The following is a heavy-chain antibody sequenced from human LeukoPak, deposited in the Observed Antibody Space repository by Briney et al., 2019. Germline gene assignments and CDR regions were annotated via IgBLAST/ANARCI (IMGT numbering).Heavy chain of an antibody. Sequence: PGGCLRLSCAASGFTFSSYAMHWVRQAPGKGLGWVAVISYDGSNKYYADSVKGRFTISRDNAKNSLYLQMNSLRAEDTAVYYCASARGIGYSSSWYWFDPWGQGTLVTVSS. J-gene: IGHJ5*02. CDR3: ASARGIGYSSSWYWFDP. CDR2: ISYDGSNK. CDR1: GFTFSSYA. D-gene: IGHD6-13*01. V-gene: IGHV3-30-3*01.